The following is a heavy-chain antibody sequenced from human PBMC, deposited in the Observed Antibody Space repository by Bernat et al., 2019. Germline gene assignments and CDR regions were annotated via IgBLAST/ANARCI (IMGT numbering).Heavy chain of an antibody. J-gene: IGHJ6*03. CDR2: IYYSGST. Sequence: QVQLQESGPGLLKPSETLSLTCAVSGYSISSGYYWGWIRQPPGKGLEWIGYIYYSGSTNYNPSLKSRVTISVDTSKNQFSLKLSSVTAADTAVYYCARDSYDYSKFGGYYYYYMDVWGKGTTVTVSS. V-gene: IGHV4-38-2*02. CDR1: GYSISSGYY. D-gene: IGHD4-11*01. CDR3: ARDSYDYSKFGGYYYYYMDV.